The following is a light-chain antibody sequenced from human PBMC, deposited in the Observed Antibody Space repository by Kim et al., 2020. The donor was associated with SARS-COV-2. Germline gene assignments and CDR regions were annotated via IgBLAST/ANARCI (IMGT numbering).Light chain of an antibody. CDR1: QSVSSN. CDR2: GAS. V-gene: IGKV3-15*01. CDR3: LQYDNWPPWT. Sequence: EIVMTQSPATLSVCPGERATLSCRASQSVSSNLAWYHQKPGQAPRLLIYGASTRATGIPARFSGSGSGTEFTLTISSLQSEDFAVYYCLQYDNWPPWTFGQGTKVDIK. J-gene: IGKJ1*01.